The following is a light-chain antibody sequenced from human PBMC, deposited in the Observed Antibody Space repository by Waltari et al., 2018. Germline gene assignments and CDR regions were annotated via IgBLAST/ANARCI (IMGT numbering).Light chain of an antibody. CDR1: SLRRYS. V-gene: IGLV3-19*01. Sequence: SSELTQDPTVSVALGQTVRITCQGDSLRRYSASWYQQRPGQAPVLVFYGQDNRPSGCPDRFSGSTSGDTATLTITGTQAGDEADYYCLSRDISSTRFFGGGTRLTV. J-gene: IGLJ2*01. CDR3: LSRDISSTRF. CDR2: GQD.